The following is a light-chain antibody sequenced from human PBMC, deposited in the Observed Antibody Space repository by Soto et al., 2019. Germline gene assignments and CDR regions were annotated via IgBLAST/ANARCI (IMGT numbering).Light chain of an antibody. Sequence: QSALTQPASVSGSPGQSITVSCTGSSSDVGTYNSVSWYRQHPGKAPKLIIYDVSNRPSGVSNRFSGSKSGNTASLTISGLQTEDEADYYCGSYTSSSSWVFGGGTQLTVL. CDR3: GSYTSSSSWV. CDR2: DVS. V-gene: IGLV2-14*03. CDR1: SSDVGTYNS. J-gene: IGLJ3*02.